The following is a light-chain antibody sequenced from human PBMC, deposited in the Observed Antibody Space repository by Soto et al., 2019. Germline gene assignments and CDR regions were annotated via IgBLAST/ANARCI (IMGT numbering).Light chain of an antibody. J-gene: IGKJ1*01. CDR1: QSVSSN. V-gene: IGKV3D-15*01. CDR2: GAS. Sequence: EIVMTQSPSTLSLSPGERATLSCRASQSVSSNLAWYQQKPGQAPRLLIYGASSRATGIPDRFSGSGSGTDFTLTISSLQSEDFALYYCQQYNNWPWTFGQGTKVDIK. CDR3: QQYNNWPWT.